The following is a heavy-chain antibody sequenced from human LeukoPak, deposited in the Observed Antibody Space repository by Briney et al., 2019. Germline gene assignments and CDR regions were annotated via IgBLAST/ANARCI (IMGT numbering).Heavy chain of an antibody. CDR1: GGSISSGGYS. CDR2: IYHSGST. CDR3: ARAPPNDYGGYAHFDY. Sequence: PSETLSLTCAVSGGSISSGGYSWSWIRQPPGKGLEWIGYIYHSGSTYYNPSLKSRVTISVDRSKNQFSLKLSSVTAADTAVYYCARAPPNDYGGYAHFDYWGQGTLVTVSS. V-gene: IGHV4-30-2*01. J-gene: IGHJ4*02. D-gene: IGHD4-17*01.